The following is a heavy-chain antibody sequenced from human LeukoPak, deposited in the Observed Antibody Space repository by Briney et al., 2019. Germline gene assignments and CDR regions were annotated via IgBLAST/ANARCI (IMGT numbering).Heavy chain of an antibody. D-gene: IGHD4/OR15-4a*01. CDR1: GFTFSSHF. CDR3: ARVDDYGSPFDF. Sequence: GKSLRLSCAASGFTFSSHFMHWIRQTPGMGLEWVALISYDGTKKYYADSVKGRFTISRDNSKNTLHLQMDSLRTEDTAVFYCARVDDYGSPFDFWGQGTLVTVSS. J-gene: IGHJ4*02. V-gene: IGHV3-30-3*01. CDR2: ISYDGTKK.